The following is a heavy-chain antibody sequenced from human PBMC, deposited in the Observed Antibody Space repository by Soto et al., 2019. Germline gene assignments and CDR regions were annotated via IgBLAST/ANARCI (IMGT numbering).Heavy chain of an antibody. CDR2: ISGSGGST. V-gene: IGHV3-23*01. CDR1: GFTFSSYA. CDR3: AKAKSSGYYSDY. J-gene: IGHJ4*02. Sequence: EVQLLESGGGLVQPGGSLRLSCAASGFTFSSYAMSWVRQAPGKGLEWVSAISGSGGSTYYADSVKGRFTISRDNSKNTLYQQMNSLRAEDTAVYYCAKAKSSGYYSDYWGQGTLVTVSS. D-gene: IGHD3-22*01.